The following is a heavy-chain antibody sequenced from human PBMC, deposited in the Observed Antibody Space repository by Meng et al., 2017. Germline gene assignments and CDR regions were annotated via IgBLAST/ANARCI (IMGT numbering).Heavy chain of an antibody. Sequence: QGPLVQSGAGVKKPGASVNVSCKASGYTFPDYWLHWVRRAPGQGLEWMGRINPKSGDTHYAQRFQGRVTMTGDTSISTAYMKLSGLRSDDTAMYYCARDEDISAAGKLFGDYWGQGTLVTVSS. CDR1: GYTFPDYW. CDR2: INPKSGDT. CDR3: ARDEDISAAGKLFGDY. J-gene: IGHJ4*02. D-gene: IGHD6-13*01. V-gene: IGHV1-2*06.